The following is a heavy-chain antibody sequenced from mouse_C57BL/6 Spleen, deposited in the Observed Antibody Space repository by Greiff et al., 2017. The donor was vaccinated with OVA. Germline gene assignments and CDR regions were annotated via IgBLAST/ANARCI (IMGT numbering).Heavy chain of an antibody. V-gene: IGHV14-2*01. CDR1: GFNIKDYY. CDR3: ASVGDYSAWFAY. Sequence: EVKLMESGAELVKPGASVKLSCTASGFNIKDYYMHWVKQRTEQGLEWIGRIDPEDGETKYAPKFQGKATITADTSSNTAYLQLSSLTSEDTAVYYCASVGDYSAWFAYWGQGTLVTVSA. D-gene: IGHD1-1*01. J-gene: IGHJ3*01. CDR2: IDPEDGET.